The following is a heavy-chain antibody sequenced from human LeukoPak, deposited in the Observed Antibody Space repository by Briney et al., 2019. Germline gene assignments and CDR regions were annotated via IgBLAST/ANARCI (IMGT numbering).Heavy chain of an antibody. CDR1: GGSISYFF. D-gene: IGHD4-17*01. CDR3: ARTTETYYFDQ. Sequence: PSETLSLTCNVSGGSISYFFWSWIRQPPGKGLEWIAYIHYSGTTNHNPSLKSRVTISLDTSKNQLSLNLTSVTAADTAVYYCARTTETYYFDQWGQGTLVTVSS. V-gene: IGHV4-59*01. J-gene: IGHJ4*02. CDR2: IHYSGTT.